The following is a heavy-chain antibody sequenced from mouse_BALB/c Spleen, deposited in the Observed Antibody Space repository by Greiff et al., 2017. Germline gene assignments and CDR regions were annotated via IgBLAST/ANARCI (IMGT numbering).Heavy chain of an antibody. V-gene: IGHV14-3*02. CDR3: ARGAYYYGSGDYKAMDY. J-gene: IGHJ4*01. CDR1: GFNIKDTY. CDR2: IDPAYGNT. Sequence: VQLQQSGAELVKPGASVKLSCTASGFNIKDTYMHWVKQRPEQGLEWIGRIDPAYGNTKYDPKFQGKATITADTSSNTAYLQLSSLTSEDTAVYYSARGAYYYGSGDYKAMDYWGQGTPGTVSS. D-gene: IGHD1-1*01.